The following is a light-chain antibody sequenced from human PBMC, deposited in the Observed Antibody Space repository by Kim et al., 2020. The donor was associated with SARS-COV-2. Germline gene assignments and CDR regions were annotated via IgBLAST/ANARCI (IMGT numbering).Light chain of an antibody. CDR1: QSITST. Sequence: VSPGETATLSCKTSQSITSTLAWYQQKPGQAPRLLIHGAFSRATGVPARFSGSGSGTEFTLTITSLQSEDIGVYYCHEYHNWPRNTFGQGTKLEI. CDR2: GAF. CDR3: HEYHNWPRNT. V-gene: IGKV3-15*01. J-gene: IGKJ2*01.